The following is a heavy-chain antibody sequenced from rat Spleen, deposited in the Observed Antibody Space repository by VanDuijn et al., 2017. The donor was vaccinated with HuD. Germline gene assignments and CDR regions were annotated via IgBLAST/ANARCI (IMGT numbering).Heavy chain of an antibody. V-gene: IGHV3-1*01. CDR1: VYSITTNY. CDR2: ISYSRST. D-gene: IGHD1-9*01. Sequence: EVQLQESGPGLVKPSQSLSLTCSVTVYSITTNYWDWIRKFPGNKMEWIGHISYSRSTSYNPSRKSRISITRDTSKNQFFLQLNSVTTEDTATYYCARRHYGYTDYFDYWGQGVMVTVSS. CDR3: ARRHYGYTDYFDY. J-gene: IGHJ2*01.